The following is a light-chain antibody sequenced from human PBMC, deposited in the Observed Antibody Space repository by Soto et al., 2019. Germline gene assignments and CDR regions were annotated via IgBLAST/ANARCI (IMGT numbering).Light chain of an antibody. CDR1: QSIRYY. J-gene: IGKJ2*01. Sequence: DIQMTQSPSSLSASVGDRVTITCRASQSIRYYLNWYQQKPGNAPKLLIYAASSLQSGVPSRLSGSGSGTDFALTISSLQPEDFATYYCQQSYSTPQNTFGQGTKLEIK. CDR2: AAS. CDR3: QQSYSTPQNT. V-gene: IGKV1-39*01.